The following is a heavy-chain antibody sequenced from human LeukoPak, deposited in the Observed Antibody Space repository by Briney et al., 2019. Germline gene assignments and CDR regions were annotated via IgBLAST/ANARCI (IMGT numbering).Heavy chain of an antibody. J-gene: IGHJ4*02. Sequence: SETLSLTCAVSGGSISSSNWWSWVRQPPGKGLEWIGEIYHSGSTNYNPSLKSRVTISVDKSKNQFSLKLSSVTAADTAVYYCASTISDRYDFWGGRPSYFDYWGQGTLVTVSS. D-gene: IGHD3-3*01. CDR3: ASTISDRYDFWGGRPSYFDY. CDR1: GGSISSSNW. V-gene: IGHV4-4*02. CDR2: IYHSGST.